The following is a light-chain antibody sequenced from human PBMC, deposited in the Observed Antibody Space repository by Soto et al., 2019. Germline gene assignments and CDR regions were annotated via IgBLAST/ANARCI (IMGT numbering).Light chain of an antibody. Sequence: DIQMTQSPSSVSASVGDRVTITCRASQDINSRLAWYQQKPGKAPKLLIYFAFNLESGVPSRFIVSGSGTDFTLTITSLQPEDFATYYCQQADSLPRTFGGGTKVDIK. V-gene: IGKV1-12*01. CDR3: QQADSLPRT. J-gene: IGKJ4*01. CDR2: FAF. CDR1: QDINSR.